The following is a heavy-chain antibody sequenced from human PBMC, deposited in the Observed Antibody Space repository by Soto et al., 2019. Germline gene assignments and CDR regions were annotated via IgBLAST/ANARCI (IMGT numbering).Heavy chain of an antibody. CDR2: ISPYNGNT. D-gene: IGHD2-2*01. CDR1: GYTFTNYG. J-gene: IGHJ2*01. V-gene: IGHV1-18*01. CDR3: ARDGDRCTSTRCSPWPDTHFEL. Sequence: QVQLVQSGDEVKKPGASVKVSCKASGYTFTNYGISWVRQAPGQGLEWMGWISPYNGNTKYPQKLQGRVTMTTDTSTRTSYMELRSLRSDDTAVYFCARDGDRCTSTRCSPWPDTHFELWXXGTLVTVSS.